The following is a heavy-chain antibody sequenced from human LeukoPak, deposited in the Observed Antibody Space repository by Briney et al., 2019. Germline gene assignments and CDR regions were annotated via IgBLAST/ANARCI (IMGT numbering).Heavy chain of an antibody. V-gene: IGHV3-72*01. CDR3: AKLARMTDAFDT. CDR2: TRNKANSYST. D-gene: IGHD2-15*01. Sequence: GGSLRLSCAASGFSFSDYYMDWVRQATGKGLEWVGRTRNKANSYSTEYAASVKGRFTISRDDSKNSLYLQMNSLKTEDTAVYYCAKLARMTDAFDTWGQGTMVTVSS. J-gene: IGHJ3*02. CDR1: GFSFSDYY.